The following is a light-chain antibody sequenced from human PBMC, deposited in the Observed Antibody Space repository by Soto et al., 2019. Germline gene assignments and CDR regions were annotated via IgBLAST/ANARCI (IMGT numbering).Light chain of an antibody. J-gene: IGKJ1*01. CDR3: QQYNPYSPWT. CDR1: QSVSSY. CDR2: DAS. V-gene: IGKV3-11*01. Sequence: EIVLTQSPATLSLSPGERATLSCRASQSVSSYLAWYQQKPGQAPRLLIYDASNRATGIPARFSGSGSGTDFTLTISSLEPEDFATYYCQQYNPYSPWTFGQGTKVEIK.